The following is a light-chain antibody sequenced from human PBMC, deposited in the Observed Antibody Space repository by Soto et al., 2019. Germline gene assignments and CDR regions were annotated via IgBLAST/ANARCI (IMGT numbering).Light chain of an antibody. J-gene: IGKJ1*01. CDR3: QQYESTPWT. V-gene: IGKV3-11*01. CDR1: QGVSSG. CDR2: EAS. Sequence: EIVMTHTPAAKYLCTGYSTTISCITSQGVSSGLAGYQQKPCQAPRLLIYEASNRATGIPSRFSGSGSGTDFTLTISRLRPEDFATYYCQQYESTPWTFGQGTKVDIK.